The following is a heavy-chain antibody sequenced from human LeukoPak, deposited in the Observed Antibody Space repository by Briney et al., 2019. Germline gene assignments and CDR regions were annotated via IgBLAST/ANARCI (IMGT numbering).Heavy chain of an antibody. J-gene: IGHJ3*02. Sequence: GGSLRPSCVASGFTFSMYWMTWFRQAPGKGLEWVANLKQDGSQTNYVDSVKGRFSISRDNAKKSLYLQMNSLRGEDTAVYYCARGGTYDIWGQGTRVTVSS. CDR3: ARGGTYDI. V-gene: IGHV3-7*01. CDR2: LKQDGSQT. CDR1: GFTFSMYW.